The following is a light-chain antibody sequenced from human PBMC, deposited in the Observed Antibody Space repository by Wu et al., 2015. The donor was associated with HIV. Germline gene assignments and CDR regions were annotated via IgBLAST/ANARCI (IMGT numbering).Light chain of an antibody. Sequence: TLSCRASXSVSSNLAWSSRNLGQAPRLLIFGASTRATGIPARFSGSGSETEFTLTISSTQSEDFAVYYCQQYNNWPQYTFGQGTKLEIK. CDR1: XSVSSN. V-gene: IGKV3-15*01. J-gene: IGKJ2*01. CDR3: QQYNNWPQYT. CDR2: GAS.